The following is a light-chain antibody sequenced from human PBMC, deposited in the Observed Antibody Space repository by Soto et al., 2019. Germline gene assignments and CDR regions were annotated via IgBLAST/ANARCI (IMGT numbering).Light chain of an antibody. CDR3: QQYNDWPRT. Sequence: EIVLTQSPGTLSLSPGERATLSCRASQSVSSSYLAWYQQKPGQAPRLLIYGASSRATGIPDRFSGSGSGTDFTLTIYSLQSEDLAVYYCQQYNDWPRTFGQGTKVDIK. CDR1: QSVSSSY. CDR2: GAS. J-gene: IGKJ1*01. V-gene: IGKV3-20*01.